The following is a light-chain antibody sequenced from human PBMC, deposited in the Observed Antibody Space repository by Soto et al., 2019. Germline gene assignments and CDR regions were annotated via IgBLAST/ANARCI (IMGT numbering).Light chain of an antibody. Sequence: VLTQSPDVLSLSPGQTATLSCRASESVDRYVAWYQQKAGQAPRLLIYDGFTRATGVAARFSGSGSATDFTLTISSLEPEDFAVYYCQHRADWPRGSFGQGTKLEIK. CDR2: DGF. V-gene: IGKV3-11*01. CDR3: QHRADWPRGS. CDR1: ESVDRY. J-gene: IGKJ2*01.